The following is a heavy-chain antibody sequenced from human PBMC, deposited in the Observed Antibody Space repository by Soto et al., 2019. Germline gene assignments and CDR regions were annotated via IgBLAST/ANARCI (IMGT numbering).Heavy chain of an antibody. V-gene: IGHV3-30-3*01. CDR1: GFTFSSYA. J-gene: IGHJ4*02. Sequence: QVQLVESGGGVVQPGRSLRLSCAASGFTFSSYAMHWVRQAPGKGLEWVAVISYDGSNKYYADSVKGRFTISRDNSKNTLYLQMNSLRAEDTAVYYCARDSADSLIAAALSQFDYWGQGTLVTVSS. D-gene: IGHD6-13*01. CDR2: ISYDGSNK. CDR3: ARDSADSLIAAALSQFDY.